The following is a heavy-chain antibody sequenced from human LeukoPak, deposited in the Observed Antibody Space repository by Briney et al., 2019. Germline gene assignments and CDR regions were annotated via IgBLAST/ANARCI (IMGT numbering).Heavy chain of an antibody. D-gene: IGHD2-15*01. J-gene: IGHJ4*02. V-gene: IGHV3-23*01. CDR3: ASAVAATTHDY. CDR2: ISGSGGST. CDR1: GFTFSSYA. Sequence: GGSLRLSCAASGFTFSSYAMSWVRQAPGKGLEWVSAISGSGGSTYYADSVKGRFTISRDNPKNTLYLQMNSLRAEDTAVYYCASAVAATTHDYWGQGTLVTVSS.